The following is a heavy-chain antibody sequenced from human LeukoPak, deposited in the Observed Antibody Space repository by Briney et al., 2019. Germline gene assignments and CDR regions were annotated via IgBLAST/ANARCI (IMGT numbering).Heavy chain of an antibody. Sequence: GGSLRLSCAASGFTFSSFAMSWVRQAPGKGLEWVSAIVGSSTSAYYADSVKGRFTISRDNSKNTLYLQMNSLLVEDTAVYYCAKGVYYGSEDFDYWGQGTLVTVSS. J-gene: IGHJ4*02. CDR2: IVGSSTSA. CDR1: GFTFSSFA. D-gene: IGHD3-10*01. V-gene: IGHV3-23*01. CDR3: AKGVYYGSEDFDY.